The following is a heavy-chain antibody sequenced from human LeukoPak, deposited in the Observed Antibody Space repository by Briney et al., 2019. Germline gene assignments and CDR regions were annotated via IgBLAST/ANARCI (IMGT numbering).Heavy chain of an antibody. J-gene: IGHJ3*01. Sequence: GGSLRLSCAASGFTLSNYAMSWVRQAPGKGLEWVSGISGSGETTFYADSVRGRFAISRDISKTTLYLQINSLRAEDAAVYYCVKRRDAGITGTTGGLDVWGQGTTVTVSS. D-gene: IGHD1-20*01. CDR2: ISGSGETT. V-gene: IGHV3-23*01. CDR1: GFTLSNYA. CDR3: VKRRDAGITGTTGGLDV.